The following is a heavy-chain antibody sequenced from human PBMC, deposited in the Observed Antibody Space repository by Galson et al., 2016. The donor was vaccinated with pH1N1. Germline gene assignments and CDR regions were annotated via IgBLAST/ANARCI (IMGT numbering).Heavy chain of an antibody. Sequence: SLRLSCAASGFTFSSYAMYWVRQAPGKGLEWVSAISGSGGITHDADSVKGRFTISRDNSKNTLYLQMHSLRAEDTATYYCAKVTDVCTVTRCFPYGMHAWGQGTTVTVSS. J-gene: IGHJ6*02. V-gene: IGHV3-23*01. CDR1: GFTFSSYA. CDR2: ISGSGGIT. CDR3: AKVTDVCTVTRCFPYGMHA. D-gene: IGHD2-2*01.